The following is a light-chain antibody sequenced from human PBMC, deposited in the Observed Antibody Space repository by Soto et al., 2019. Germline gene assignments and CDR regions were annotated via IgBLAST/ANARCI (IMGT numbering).Light chain of an antibody. CDR2: EVT. CDR3: QSYDSSLSGVV. V-gene: IGLV2-14*01. CDR1: NSDVAGYNH. J-gene: IGLJ2*01. Sequence: QSALTQPASVSGSPGQSITISCTGTNSDVAGYNHVSWYQHHPGKAPKLMIYEVTKRPSGVSNRFSGSKSGDTASLTISGLQAEDEADYYCQSYDSSLSGVVFGGGTKLTVL.